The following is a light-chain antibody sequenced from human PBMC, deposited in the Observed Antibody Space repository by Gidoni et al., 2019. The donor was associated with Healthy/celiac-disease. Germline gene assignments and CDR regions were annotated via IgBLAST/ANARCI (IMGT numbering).Light chain of an antibody. CDR3: QQYART. J-gene: IGKJ5*01. CDR1: QSVSSSY. Sequence: VLTPSPGTLSLSPGDCATLSCRASQSVSSSYLAWYQQKPGHAHSLLIYGASGRATGIRDRVSGSGSGIDFTITRSRHEAEDFCVYYSQQYARTFGQXTRVEIK. V-gene: IGKV3-20*01. CDR2: GAS.